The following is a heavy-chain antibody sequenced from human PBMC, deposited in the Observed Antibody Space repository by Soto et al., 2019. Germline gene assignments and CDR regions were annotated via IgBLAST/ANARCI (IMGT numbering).Heavy chain of an antibody. CDR2: ISYDGSNK. Sequence: QVQLVESGGGVVQPGRSLRLSCAASGFTFSSYAMHWVRQAPGKGLEWVAVISYDGSNKYYADSVKGRFTISRDNSKNTLYLQMNSLRAEDTAVYYCARDSLGRGRSWFDPWCQGTLVTVSS. CDR1: GFTFSSYA. D-gene: IGHD3-10*01. CDR3: ARDSLGRGRSWFDP. V-gene: IGHV3-30-3*01. J-gene: IGHJ5*02.